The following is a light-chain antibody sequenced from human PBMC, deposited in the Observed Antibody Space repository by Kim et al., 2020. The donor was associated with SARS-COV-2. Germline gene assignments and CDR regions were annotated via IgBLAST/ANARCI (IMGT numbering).Light chain of an antibody. CDR1: QSVNSYY. CDR2: GAS. V-gene: IGKV3-20*01. Sequence: PGERATRSCWASQSVNSYYFAWYQQKPGQAPRLLIYGASSRATGIPDRFSGSGSGTDFTLTISRLEPEDFAVYYCHQYGNSPLAFGGGTKVDIK. J-gene: IGKJ4*01. CDR3: HQYGNSPLA.